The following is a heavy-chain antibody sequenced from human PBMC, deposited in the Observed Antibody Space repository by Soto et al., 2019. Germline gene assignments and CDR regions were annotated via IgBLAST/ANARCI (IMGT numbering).Heavy chain of an antibody. D-gene: IGHD2-21*02. CDR1: GFTFSSYA. CDR2: ITVSGGST. CDR3: AKGFIVVVTAIRPDDNFDV. J-gene: IGHJ3*01. Sequence: VGSLRLSCSASGFTFSSYAMSWVRQAPGKWLEWVSAITVSGGSTYYADSVKGRFTVSRDTSKNTLFLQMNSLSAEDTAVYYCAKGFIVVVTAIRPDDNFDVWGQGTMVTVSS. V-gene: IGHV3-23*01.